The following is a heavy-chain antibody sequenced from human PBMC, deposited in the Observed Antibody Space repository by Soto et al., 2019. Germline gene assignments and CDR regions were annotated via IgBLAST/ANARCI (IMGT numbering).Heavy chain of an antibody. Sequence: EVQLLESGGGLVQPGGSLRLSCAASGFTFSSYAMSWVRQAPGKGLEWVSAISGSGGSTYYADSVKGRFTISRDNSKNTLYLQMNSLRAEDTAVYYCATLITGTTFITEKIDYWGQGTLVTVSS. CDR1: GFTFSSYA. V-gene: IGHV3-23*01. J-gene: IGHJ4*02. D-gene: IGHD1-20*01. CDR2: ISGSGGST. CDR3: ATLITGTTFITEKIDY.